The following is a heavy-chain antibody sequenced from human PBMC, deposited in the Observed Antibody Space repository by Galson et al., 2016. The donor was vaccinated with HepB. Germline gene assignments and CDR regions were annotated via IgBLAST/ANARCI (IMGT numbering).Heavy chain of an antibody. D-gene: IGHD3-22*01. J-gene: IGHJ5*02. CDR1: GFKFEDSP. Sequence: SLRLSCAASGFKFEDSPISWFRQTPGKGLEWVGFIRSKFFGATKQYAASVRGRFTISRDDDRATVYLEMSSLQIDDAGMYFCARNYYDSSVPTSWGQGTPVAVSS. CDR3: ARNYYDSSVPTS. CDR2: IRSKFFGATK. V-gene: IGHV3-49*03.